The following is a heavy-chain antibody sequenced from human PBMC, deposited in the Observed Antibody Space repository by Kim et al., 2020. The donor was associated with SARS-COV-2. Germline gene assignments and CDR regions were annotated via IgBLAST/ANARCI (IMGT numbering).Heavy chain of an antibody. CDR2: INHSGST. V-gene: IGHV4-34*01. CDR1: GGSFSGYY. Sequence: SETLSLTCAVYGGSFSGYYWSWIRQPPGKGLEWIGEINHSGSTNYNPSLKSRVTISVDTSKNQFSLKLSSVTAADTAVYYCARTGVAAAARSRNYYYYGMDVWGQGTTVTVSS. D-gene: IGHD6-13*01. J-gene: IGHJ6*02. CDR3: ARTGVAAAARSRNYYYYGMDV.